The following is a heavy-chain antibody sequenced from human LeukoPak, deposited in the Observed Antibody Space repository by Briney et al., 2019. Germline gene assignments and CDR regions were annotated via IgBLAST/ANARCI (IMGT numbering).Heavy chain of an antibody. J-gene: IGHJ4*02. V-gene: IGHV3-23*01. CDR3: AKDRNLDWVPQDS. Sequence: GGSLRLSCAASGFTFSSYAMSWVRQAPGKGLEWVSGISGSGGSTYYTDSVKGRFTISRDNSKNTLYLQMNSLRAEDTAVYYCAKDRNLDWVPQDSWGQGTLVTVSS. CDR1: GFTFSSYA. D-gene: IGHD3-9*01. CDR2: ISGSGGST.